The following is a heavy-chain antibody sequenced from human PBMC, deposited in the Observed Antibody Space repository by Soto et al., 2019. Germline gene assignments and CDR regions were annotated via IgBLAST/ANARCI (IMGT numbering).Heavy chain of an antibody. CDR3: ATSKKGQFESDTTFFDY. CDR2: IKYSGDT. D-gene: IGHD3-16*01. J-gene: IGHJ4*02. CDR1: GGSISRSAYW. Sequence: QLQLQESGPGLVQPSETLSLTCTVSGGSISRSAYWWHWLRQPPGKGLEGIGNIKYSGDTYYSPSLSSRVTLSADTSDSQFSLRLNAVTVADTAVYVCATSKKGQFESDTTFFDYWGQGILVTVSS. V-gene: IGHV4-39*01.